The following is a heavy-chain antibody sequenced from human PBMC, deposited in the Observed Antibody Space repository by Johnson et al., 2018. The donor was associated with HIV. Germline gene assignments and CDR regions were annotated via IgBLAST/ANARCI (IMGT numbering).Heavy chain of an antibody. D-gene: IGHD5-18*01. J-gene: IGHJ3*01. Sequence: MQLVESGGGVVQPGRSLRLSCAASGFTFSSYGMHWVRQAPGKGLEWVSAISGSGDSAYYADSVKGRFTISRDNSKNTLYLQMDSLRAVDTAVFYCSKDRIRSTAPDTFDVWGQGTMVTVSS. CDR2: ISGSGDSA. V-gene: IGHV3-23*04. CDR1: GFTFSSYG. CDR3: SKDRIRSTAPDTFDV.